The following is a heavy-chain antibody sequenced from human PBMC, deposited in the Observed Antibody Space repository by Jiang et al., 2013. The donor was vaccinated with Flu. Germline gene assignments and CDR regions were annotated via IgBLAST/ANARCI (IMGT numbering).Heavy chain of an antibody. V-gene: IGHV4-59*01. CDR1: GGSIRSYY. CDR3: ARTSVTAFDGYYYYMDV. Sequence: VLLKPSETLSLTCTVSGGSIRSYYWTWIRQPPGKGLEWIGYIYYSGSTNYNPSLKSRVTISVDTPKNQFSLELSSVTAADTAVYYCARTSVTAFDGYYYYMDVWGKGTTVTVSS. D-gene: IGHD4-11*01. CDR2: IYYSGST. J-gene: IGHJ6*03.